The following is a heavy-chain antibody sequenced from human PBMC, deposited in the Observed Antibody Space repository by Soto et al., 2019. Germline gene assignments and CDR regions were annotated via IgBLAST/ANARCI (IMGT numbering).Heavy chain of an antibody. J-gene: IGHJ6*02. D-gene: IGHD4-4*01. CDR2: IYYSGST. CDR1: GGSISSGDYY. CDR3: ARALTDYSNHYYYYYYGMDV. V-gene: IGHV4-30-4*01. Sequence: SETLSLICTVSGGSISSGDYYWSWIRQPPGKGLEWIGYIYYSGSTYYNPSLKSRATISVDTTKNQFSLKLSSVTAGDTAVYYCARALTDYSNHYYYYYYGMDVWGQGTTVTVSS.